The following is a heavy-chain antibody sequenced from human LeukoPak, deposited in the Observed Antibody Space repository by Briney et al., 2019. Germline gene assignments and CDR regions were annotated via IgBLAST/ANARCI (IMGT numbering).Heavy chain of an antibody. V-gene: IGHV4-39*01. D-gene: IGHD2-15*01. CDR2: IYYSGST. CDR1: GGSISSSSYY. J-gene: IGHJ6*03. Sequence: PSETLSLTCTVSGGSISSSSYYWGWIRQPPGKGLEWIGSIYYSGSTYYNPSLKSRVTISVDTSKSQFSLRLSSVTAADTAVYYCARCHCSGGSCYSGYYYMDVWGKGTTVTVSS. CDR3: ARCHCSGGSCYSGYYYMDV.